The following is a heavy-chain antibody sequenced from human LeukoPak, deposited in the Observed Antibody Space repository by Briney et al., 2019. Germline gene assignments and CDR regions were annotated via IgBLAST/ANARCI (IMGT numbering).Heavy chain of an antibody. CDR1: GGSISSSSYY. CDR3: ARGGYSYGYGY. D-gene: IGHD5-18*01. Sequence: PSETLSLTCTVSGGSISSSSYYWGWIRQPPGKGLEWIGSIYYSGSTYYSPSLKSRVTISVDTSKNQFSLKLSSVTAADTAVYYCARGGYSYGYGYWGQGTLVTVSS. J-gene: IGHJ4*02. V-gene: IGHV4-39*07. CDR2: IYYSGST.